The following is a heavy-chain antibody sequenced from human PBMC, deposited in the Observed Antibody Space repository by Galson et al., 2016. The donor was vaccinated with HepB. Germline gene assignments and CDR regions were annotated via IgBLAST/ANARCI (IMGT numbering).Heavy chain of an antibody. Sequence: SETLSLTCTVSGGSVSSSSFRWAWIRQPPGKGLEWIGSINYSGETYYNPSLKSRVTISVDTSNNQFSLKLTSVTAADTAVYYCATHKTGPTGFPFDYWGQGTLVTVSS. CDR1: GGSVSSSSFR. CDR2: INYSGET. V-gene: IGHV4-39*01. CDR3: ATHKTGPTGFPFDY. D-gene: IGHD1-7*01. J-gene: IGHJ4*02.